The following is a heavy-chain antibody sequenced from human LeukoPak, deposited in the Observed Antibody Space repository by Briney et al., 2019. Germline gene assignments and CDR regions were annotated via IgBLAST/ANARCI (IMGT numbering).Heavy chain of an antibody. Sequence: SQTLSLTCAVSGGSISSGGYSWSWIRQPPGKGLEWIGYIYHSGSTYYNPSLKSRVTISVDKSKNQFSLKLSSVTAADTAVYYCARDHAGYYGSGSYTDSFDYWGQGTLVTVSS. V-gene: IGHV4-30-2*01. J-gene: IGHJ4*02. D-gene: IGHD3-10*01. CDR1: GGSISSGGYS. CDR2: IYHSGST. CDR3: ARDHAGYYGSGSYTDSFDY.